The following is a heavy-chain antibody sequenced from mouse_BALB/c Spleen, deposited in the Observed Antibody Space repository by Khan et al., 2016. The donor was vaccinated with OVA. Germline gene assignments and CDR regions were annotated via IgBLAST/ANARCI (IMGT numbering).Heavy chain of an antibody. CDR1: GFTFSSYG. V-gene: IGHV5-6-3*01. CDR2: INSNGGST. Sequence: EVELVESGGGLVQPGGSLKLSCAASGFTFSSYGMPWVRQTPDKRLELVATINSNGGSTYYPDSVKGRFTISRDNAKNTLYLQMSSLRSEDTAMYYCARMARTINWGQGTTRTVSS. CDR3: ARMARTIN. J-gene: IGHJ2*01.